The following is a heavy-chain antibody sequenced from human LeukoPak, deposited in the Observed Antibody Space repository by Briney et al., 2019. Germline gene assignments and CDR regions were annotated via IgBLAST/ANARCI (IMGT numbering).Heavy chain of an antibody. J-gene: IGHJ4*02. Sequence: PSETLSFTCTVSGGSTSSGDYYWSWIRQPPGKGLEWIGYIYYSGSTYYNPSLKSRVTISVDTSKNQFSLKLSSVTAADTAVYYCAREGNLGYCSGGSCYYFDYWGQGTLVTVSS. CDR3: AREGNLGYCSGGSCYYFDY. V-gene: IGHV4-30-4*01. D-gene: IGHD2-15*01. CDR1: GGSTSSGDYY. CDR2: IYYSGST.